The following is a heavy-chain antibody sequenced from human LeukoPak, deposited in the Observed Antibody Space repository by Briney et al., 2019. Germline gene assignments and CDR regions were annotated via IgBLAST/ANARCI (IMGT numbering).Heavy chain of an antibody. CDR1: GGSISSYY. D-gene: IGHD3-10*01. CDR2: IYYSGST. J-gene: IGHJ5*02. CDR3: ARERRFGGLLCWFDP. V-gene: IGHV4-59*12. Sequence: PSETLSLTCTVSGGSISSYYWSWIRQPPGKGLEWIGYIYYSGSTYYNPSLMSRVTISVDTSKNQFSLKLSSVTAADTAVYYCARERRFGGLLCWFDPWGQGTLVTVSS.